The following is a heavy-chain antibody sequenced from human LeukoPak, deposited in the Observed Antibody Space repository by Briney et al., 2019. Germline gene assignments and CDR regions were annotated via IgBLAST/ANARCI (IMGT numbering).Heavy chain of an antibody. Sequence: GGSLRLSCAASGFTFSSNWMTWVRQAPGQGLEWVANIKPDGSDTYYVDSVKGRFTISRDNARNSLYLQLNSLRAGDTAVYYCARTRLGAAYFDCWGQGTLVTVSS. V-gene: IGHV3-7*01. CDR2: IKPDGSDT. CDR1: GFTFSSNW. J-gene: IGHJ4*02. D-gene: IGHD6-25*01. CDR3: ARTRLGAAYFDC.